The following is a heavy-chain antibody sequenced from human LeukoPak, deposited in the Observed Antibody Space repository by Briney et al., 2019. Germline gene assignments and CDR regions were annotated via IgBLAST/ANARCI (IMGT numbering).Heavy chain of an antibody. CDR2: IYYSVTT. J-gene: IGHJ5*02. D-gene: IGHD3-22*01. Sequence: SETRSLTWTFACGFISSYYWSWIRQPPRKGLGWNGYIYYSVTTNYNPSLKGRVTISVDTSKNQSSLKLSSVTAADTAVYYCARLITYYYDSSGYLGGYNWFDPWGQGTLVTVSS. CDR1: CGFISSYY. V-gene: IGHV4-59*01. CDR3: ARLITYYYDSSGYLGGYNWFDP.